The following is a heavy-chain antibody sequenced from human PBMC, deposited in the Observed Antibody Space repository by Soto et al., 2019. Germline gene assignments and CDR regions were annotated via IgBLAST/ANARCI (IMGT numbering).Heavy chain of an antibody. CDR3: ADLSLGYCSSTTCPPDY. V-gene: IGHV1-69*12. CDR2: IIPSVGRT. J-gene: IGHJ4*02. D-gene: IGHD2-15*01. Sequence: QVQLVQYGAEVKKPGSSVKVSCKVSGGSLNQYAISWVRQTPGQGLEWMGGIIPSVGRTSYAQKFQGRVTITADESTTTVNLELRCLRSDDSAIYFCADLSLGYCSSTTCPPDYWGQGTLVTVSS. CDR1: GGSLNQYA.